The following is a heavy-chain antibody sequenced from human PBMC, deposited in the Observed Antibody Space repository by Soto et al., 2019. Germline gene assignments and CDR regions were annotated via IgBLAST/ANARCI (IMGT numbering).Heavy chain of an antibody. Sequence: GGSLRLSCAASGFIFSNYEMYWVRQAPGKGLEWVSHSSSSGSNINYADSVKGRFTISRDNAKNSLSLQMNSLRVEDTAVYYCAGYSYHYYYGMDVWGQGTTVTVSS. CDR3: AGYSYHYYYGMDV. CDR2: SSSSGSNI. V-gene: IGHV3-48*03. CDR1: GFIFSNYE. D-gene: IGHD5-18*01. J-gene: IGHJ6*02.